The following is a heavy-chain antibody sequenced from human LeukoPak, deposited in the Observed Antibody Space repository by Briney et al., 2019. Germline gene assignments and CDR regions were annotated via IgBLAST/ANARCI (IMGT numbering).Heavy chain of an antibody. CDR3: ARGDTAMVTPDY. CDR1: GFTFSSCE. J-gene: IGHJ4*02. CDR2: ISSSGSTI. Sequence: GGSLRLSCAASGFTFSSCEMNWVRQAPGKGLEWVSYISSSGSTIYYADSVKGRFTISRDNAKNSLYLQMNSLRAEDTAVYYCARGDTAMVTPDYWGQGTLVTVSS. D-gene: IGHD5-18*01. V-gene: IGHV3-48*03.